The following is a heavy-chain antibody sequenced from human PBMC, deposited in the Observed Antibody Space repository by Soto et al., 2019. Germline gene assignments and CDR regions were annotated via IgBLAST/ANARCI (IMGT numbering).Heavy chain of an antibody. D-gene: IGHD2-21*02. CDR1: GYTFTSYA. CDR3: ARSMVVVTALDY. CDR2: INAGNGNT. V-gene: IGHV1-3*05. Sequence: QVQLVQSGAEEKKPGASVKVSCKASGYTFTSYAMHWVRQAPGQRLEWMGWINAGNGNTKYSQKFQGRVTITRDTAGSTAYMELSSLRSEDTAVYYWARSMVVVTALDYWGQGTLVTVSS. J-gene: IGHJ4*02.